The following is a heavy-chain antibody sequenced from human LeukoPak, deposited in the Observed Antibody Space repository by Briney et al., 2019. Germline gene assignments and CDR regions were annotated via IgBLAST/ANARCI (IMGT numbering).Heavy chain of an antibody. CDR3: AGGRTDTMIVVVTFDY. D-gene: IGHD3-22*01. Sequence: GSSVKVSCKAPGGTFSSYAISWVRQAPGQGLEWMGGIIPIFGTASYAQKFQGRVTITTDESTSTAYMELSSLRSEDTAVYYCAGGRTDTMIVVVTFDYWGQGTLVTVSS. CDR1: GGTFSSYA. J-gene: IGHJ4*02. CDR2: IIPIFGTA. V-gene: IGHV1-69*05.